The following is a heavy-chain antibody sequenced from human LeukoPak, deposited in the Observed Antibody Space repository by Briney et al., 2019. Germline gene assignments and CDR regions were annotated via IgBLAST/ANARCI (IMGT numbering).Heavy chain of an antibody. Sequence: GGSLRLSCAASGFTVSSNYMSWVRQAPGKGREWVSVIYSGGSTYYADSVKGRFTISRDNSKNTLYLQMNSLRAEDTAVYYCASNSGYDLDYYYMDVWGKGTTVTVSS. V-gene: IGHV3-53*01. J-gene: IGHJ6*03. CDR3: ASNSGYDLDYYYMDV. CDR2: IYSGGST. D-gene: IGHD5-12*01. CDR1: GFTVSSNY.